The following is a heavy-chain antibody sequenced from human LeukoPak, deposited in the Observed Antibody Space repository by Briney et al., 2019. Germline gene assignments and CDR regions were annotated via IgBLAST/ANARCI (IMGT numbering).Heavy chain of an antibody. D-gene: IGHD6-19*01. J-gene: IGHJ4*02. CDR1: GFTFDDYT. V-gene: IGHV3-43*01. Sequence: GGSLTLSCAASGFTFDDYTMHWVRQAPGKGLEWISLISWDGGSTYYAHSVKGRFTISRDNTKNSLYLQMNSLRTEDTALYYCAKGRQWLGYWGQGTLVTVSS. CDR2: ISWDGGST. CDR3: AKGRQWLGY.